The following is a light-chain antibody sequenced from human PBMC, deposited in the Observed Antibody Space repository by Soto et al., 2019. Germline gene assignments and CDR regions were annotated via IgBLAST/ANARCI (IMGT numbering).Light chain of an antibody. J-gene: IGLJ2*01. V-gene: IGLV1-40*01. CDR2: GDN. CDR3: QSYDNSLNHVV. CDR1: SSNIGSFYD. Sequence: QLVLTQPPSVSGAPGQRVTIPCTGSSSNIGSFYDVHWYQQLPGTVPKLLIYGDNNRPSGVPDRFSGSKSGTAASLAITGLHADDEAAYYCQSYDNSLNHVVFGGGTKLTVL.